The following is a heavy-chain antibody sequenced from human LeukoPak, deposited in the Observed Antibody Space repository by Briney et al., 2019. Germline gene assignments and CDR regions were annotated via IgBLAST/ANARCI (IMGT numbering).Heavy chain of an antibody. D-gene: IGHD5-24*01. CDR3: AKQMAVDYFDY. J-gene: IGHJ4*02. V-gene: IGHV3-66*04. CDR2: IYSDGST. Sequence: PGGSLRLSCAASGFNVSSNYMSWVRQAPGKGLEWVSVIYSDGSTYYADSVKGRFTISRDNSKNTLYLQMNSLRAEDTAVYYCAKQMAVDYFDYWGQGTLVTVSS. CDR1: GFNVSSNY.